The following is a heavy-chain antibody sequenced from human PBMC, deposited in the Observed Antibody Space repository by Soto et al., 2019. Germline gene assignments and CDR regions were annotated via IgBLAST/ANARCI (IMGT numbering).Heavy chain of an antibody. Sequence: PSETLSLTCTVSGGSISSSSYYWGWIRQPPGKGLEWIGSIYYSGSTYYNPSLKSRVTISVDTSKNQFSLKLSSVTAADTAVYYCVHAVGVGPHNWFDPWGQGTLVTVSS. J-gene: IGHJ5*02. V-gene: IGHV4-39*01. CDR3: VHAVGVGPHNWFDP. CDR2: IYYSGST. CDR1: GGSISSSSYY. D-gene: IGHD3-3*01.